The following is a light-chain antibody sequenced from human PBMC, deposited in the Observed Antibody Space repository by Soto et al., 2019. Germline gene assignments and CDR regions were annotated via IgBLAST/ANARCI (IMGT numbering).Light chain of an antibody. CDR3: CSRL. CDR1: STDPATYDL. J-gene: IGLJ2*01. V-gene: IGLV2-23*02. Sequence: QSVLTQPASVSGSPGQSITISCTGTSTDPATYDLVSWYQQHPGKAPQLIIYEVAKRPSGVSARFSGSQSGDTVSLTISGLQAADEAYYYCCSRLFGGGTKLTVL. CDR2: EVA.